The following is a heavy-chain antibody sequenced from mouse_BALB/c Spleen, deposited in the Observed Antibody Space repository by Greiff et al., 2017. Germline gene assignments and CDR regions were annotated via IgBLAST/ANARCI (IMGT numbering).Heavy chain of an antibody. J-gene: IGHJ3*01. CDR3: ASNYGSSYVLAY. CDR2: IDPYNGGT. CDR1: GYAFTSYN. V-gene: IGHV1S135*01. D-gene: IGHD1-1*01. Sequence: ESGPELVKPGASVKVSCKASGYAFTSYNMYWVKQSHGKSLEWIGYIDPYNGGTSYNQKFKGKATLTVDKSSSTAYMHLNSLTSEDSAVYYCASNYGSSYVLAYWGQGTLVTVSA.